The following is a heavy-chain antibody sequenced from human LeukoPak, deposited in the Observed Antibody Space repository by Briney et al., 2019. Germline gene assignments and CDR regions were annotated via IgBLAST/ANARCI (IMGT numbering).Heavy chain of an antibody. CDR2: INPNSGGT. Sequence: ASVKVSCKASGYTFTCYYMHWVRQAPGQGLEWMGWINPNSGGTNYAQKFQGWVTMTRDTSISTAYMELSRLRSDDTAVYYCARGPGIAAEGATFDPWGQGTLVTVSS. CDR1: GYTFTCYY. V-gene: IGHV1-2*04. D-gene: IGHD6-13*01. CDR3: ARGPGIAAEGATFDP. J-gene: IGHJ5*02.